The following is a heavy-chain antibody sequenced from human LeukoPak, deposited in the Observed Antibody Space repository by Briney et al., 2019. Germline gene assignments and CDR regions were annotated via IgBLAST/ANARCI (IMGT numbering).Heavy chain of an antibody. V-gene: IGHV1-18*01. Sequence: GASVKVSCNASGYTFTSYGISWVRQAPGQGLEGMGWISAYNGNTNYAQKPQGRVTMTKDTFTSTAYMELRSLRSDDTAVYYCARAVGVAGWAFDIWGQGTMVTVSS. CDR1: GYTFTSYG. D-gene: IGHD2-15*01. CDR2: ISAYNGNT. CDR3: ARAVGVAGWAFDI. J-gene: IGHJ3*02.